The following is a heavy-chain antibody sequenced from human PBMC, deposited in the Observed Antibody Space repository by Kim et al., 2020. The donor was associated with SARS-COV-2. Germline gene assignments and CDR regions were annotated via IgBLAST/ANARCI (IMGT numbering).Heavy chain of an antibody. CDR3: ARDYGVSNWFDP. V-gene: IGHV1-3*01. J-gene: IGHJ5*02. CDR2: INAGNGNT. D-gene: IGHD4-17*01. CDR1: GYTFTSYA. Sequence: ASVKVSCKASGYTFTSYAMHWVRQAPGQRLEWMGWINAGNGNTKYSQKFQGRVTITRDTSASTAYMELSSLRSEDTAVYYCARDYGVSNWFDPWGQGTLVTVSS.